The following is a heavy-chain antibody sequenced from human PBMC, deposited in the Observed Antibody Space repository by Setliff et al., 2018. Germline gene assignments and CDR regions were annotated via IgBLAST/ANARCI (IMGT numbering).Heavy chain of an antibody. CDR1: GFTFNTYL. CDR3: VRTCSGSGCYAGLES. V-gene: IGHV3-48*01. J-gene: IGHJ4*02. CDR2: IRDTGTTV. Sequence: PGGSLRLSCAASGFTFNTYLMNWVRQAPGKGLEWVSHIRDTGTTVHYADSVKGRFTISRGNAKNSLYLQMNSLRAEDTAVYYCVRTCSGSGCYAGLESWGQGTPVTVSS. D-gene: IGHD2-15*01.